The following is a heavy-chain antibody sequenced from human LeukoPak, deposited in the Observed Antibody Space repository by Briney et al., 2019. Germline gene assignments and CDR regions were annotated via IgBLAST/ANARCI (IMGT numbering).Heavy chain of an antibody. D-gene: IGHD3-10*01. CDR3: ARHYGP. V-gene: IGHV4-59*08. J-gene: IGHJ5*02. CDR1: GGSISGYY. CDR2: IYYSGST. Sequence: SETLSLTCTVSGGSISGYYWSWIRQPPGKGLEWIGDIYYSGSTYYNPSLKSRVTISVDTSKNQFSLKLNSVTAADTAVYYCARHYGPWGQGTLVTVSS.